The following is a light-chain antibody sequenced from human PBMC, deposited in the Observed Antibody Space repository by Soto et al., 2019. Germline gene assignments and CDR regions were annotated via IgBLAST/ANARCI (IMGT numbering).Light chain of an antibody. CDR3: SSYTRATTLL. CDR2: GVS. CDR1: SSDIGGYNY. Sequence: QSALTQPASVSGSPGQSITISCTGTSSDIGGYNYVSWYQQHPGKAPKLLIYGVSNRPSGVSNRFSGSKSGNTASLSISGLQPEDEADYHCSSYTRATTLLFGGGTKLTVL. V-gene: IGLV2-14*01. J-gene: IGLJ3*02.